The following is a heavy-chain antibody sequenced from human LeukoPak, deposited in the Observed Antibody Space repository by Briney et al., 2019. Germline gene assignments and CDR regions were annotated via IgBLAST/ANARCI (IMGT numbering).Heavy chain of an antibody. CDR2: IYYSGST. J-gene: IGHJ3*02. CDR1: GGSISSYY. CDR3: ARDCSSTSCYGAFDI. D-gene: IGHD2-2*01. Sequence: SETLSLTCTVSGGSISSYYWSWIRQPPGKGLEWFGYIYYSGSTNYNPSLKSRVTISVDTSKNQFSLKLSSVTAADTAVYYCARDCSSTSCYGAFDIWGQGTMVTVSS. V-gene: IGHV4-59*01.